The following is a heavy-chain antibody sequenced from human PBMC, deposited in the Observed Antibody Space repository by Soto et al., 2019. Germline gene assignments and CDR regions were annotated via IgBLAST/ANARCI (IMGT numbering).Heavy chain of an antibody. J-gene: IGHJ4*02. D-gene: IGHD6-19*01. Sequence: QVQLQESGPGLVKPSQTLSLTCTVSGGSISSGDYYWSWIRQPPGKGLEWIGYIYYSGSTYYNPSLKSRVTISVDASKNQCSLKLSSVTAADTAVYYCASTIDSSGWYVAGYFDYWGQGTLVTVSS. CDR1: GGSISSGDYY. CDR2: IYYSGST. CDR3: ASTIDSSGWYVAGYFDY. V-gene: IGHV4-30-4*01.